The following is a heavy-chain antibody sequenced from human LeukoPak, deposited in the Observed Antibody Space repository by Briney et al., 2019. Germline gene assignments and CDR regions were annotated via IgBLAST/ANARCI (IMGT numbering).Heavy chain of an antibody. Sequence: PGGSLRLSCAASGFTFSSYSMNWVRQAPVKGLEWVSSISSSSSYIYYADSVKGRFTISRDNAKNSLYLQMNSLRAEDTAVYYCARQYGDYDPYYFDYWGQGTLVTVSS. CDR1: GFTFSSYS. CDR3: ARQYGDYDPYYFDY. D-gene: IGHD4-17*01. V-gene: IGHV3-21*01. J-gene: IGHJ4*02. CDR2: ISSSSSYI.